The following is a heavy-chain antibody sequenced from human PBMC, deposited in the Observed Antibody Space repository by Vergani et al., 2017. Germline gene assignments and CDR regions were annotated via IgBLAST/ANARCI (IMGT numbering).Heavy chain of an antibody. CDR2: SYPGDSDT. Sequence: EVQLVQSGAEVKKPGESLKISCKGSGYSFTSYWIGWVRQMPGKGLEWMGISYPGDSDTRYSPSFQGQVTISADKSISTAYLQWSSLKASETAMYYCARVRDYDILTGPGPFDYWGQGTLVTVSS. D-gene: IGHD3-9*01. V-gene: IGHV5-51*01. CDR3: ARVRDYDILTGPGPFDY. CDR1: GYSFTSYW. J-gene: IGHJ4*02.